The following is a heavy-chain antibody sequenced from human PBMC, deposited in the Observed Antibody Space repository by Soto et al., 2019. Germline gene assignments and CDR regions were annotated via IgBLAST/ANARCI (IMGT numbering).Heavy chain of an antibody. J-gene: IGHJ5*02. Sequence: VQLQESGPGLVTPSQTLSLTCTVFGGSVSIGDYLXSWIRQRPGKGLEWIGYIHDSGNTYYNPSLKSRVTISLDTSKNQFSLKVTSMTAADTAVYFCARARGGDSGDYASLFDRWGQGNLVTVSS. D-gene: IGHD4-17*01. CDR2: IHDSGNT. CDR3: ARARGGDSGDYASLFDR. CDR1: GGSVSIGDYL. V-gene: IGHV4-30-4*01.